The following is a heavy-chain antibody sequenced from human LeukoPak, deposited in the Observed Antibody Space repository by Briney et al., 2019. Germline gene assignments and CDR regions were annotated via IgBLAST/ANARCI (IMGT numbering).Heavy chain of an antibody. J-gene: IGHJ4*02. Sequence: GESLKISCAASGFTFSDYYMSWIRQAPGKGLEWVSYISSSGSTIYYADSVKGRFTISRDNAKNSLYLQMNSLRAEDTAVYYCAREPATTGSSFDYWGQGTLVTVSS. CDR2: ISSSGSTI. CDR3: AREPATTGSSFDY. D-gene: IGHD1-1*01. V-gene: IGHV3-11*04. CDR1: GFTFSDYY.